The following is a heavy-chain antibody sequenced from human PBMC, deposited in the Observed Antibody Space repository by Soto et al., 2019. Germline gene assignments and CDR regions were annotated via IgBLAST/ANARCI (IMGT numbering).Heavy chain of an antibody. V-gene: IGHV3-30*18. J-gene: IGHJ4*02. CDR3: AKDDRGYCDY. CDR2: ISYDGSNK. CDR1: GFTFSSYG. Sequence: GGSLRLSCAASGFTFSSYGMHWVRQAPGKGLEWVAVISYDGSNKYYADSVKGRFTISRDNSKNTLYLQMNSLRAEDTAVYYCAKDDRGYCDYWGQGTLVTVSS. D-gene: IGHD3-16*02.